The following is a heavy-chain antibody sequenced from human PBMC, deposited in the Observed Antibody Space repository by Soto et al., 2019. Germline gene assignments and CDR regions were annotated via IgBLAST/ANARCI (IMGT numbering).Heavy chain of an antibody. CDR3: TTTWAYSSSWEGDDSDI. V-gene: IGHV3-7*05. CDR2: IKEDVSEK. J-gene: IGHJ3*02. Sequence: GGSLRLSCAASGFTFSGYWMSWVRQAPGKGLEWVANIKEDVSEKYYVDSVRGRFTISRDNAKNSLYLLMSGLRDKDTAVYYCTTTWAYSSSWEGDDSDIWGQGTMVTVSS. D-gene: IGHD6-13*01. CDR1: GFTFSGYW.